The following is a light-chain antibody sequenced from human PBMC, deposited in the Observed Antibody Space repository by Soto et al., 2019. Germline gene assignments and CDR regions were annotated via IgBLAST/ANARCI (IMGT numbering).Light chain of an antibody. V-gene: IGKV3-15*01. CDR3: QQRSNWQGAT. CDR1: QSVSTN. Sequence: EIVMTQSPATLSVSPGASATPSCRASQSVSTNLAWYQQKPGQVPRVLIYGASTRATEIPARFSGSGSGTEFTLTIDSLQSEDFAVYYCQQRSNWQGATFGGGTKVDIK. J-gene: IGKJ4*01. CDR2: GAS.